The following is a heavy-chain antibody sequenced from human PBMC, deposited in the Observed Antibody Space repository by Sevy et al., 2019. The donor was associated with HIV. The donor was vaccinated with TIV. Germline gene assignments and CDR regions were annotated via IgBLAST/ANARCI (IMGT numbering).Heavy chain of an antibody. CDR2: IYYSGGT. CDR1: GGSVSSGSYY. J-gene: IGHJ4*02. V-gene: IGHV4-61*01. D-gene: IGHD1-26*01. CDR3: ARVVGATHYFDY. Sequence: SETLSLTCTVSGGSVSSGSYYWSWIRQPPGKGLEWIGYIYYSGGTNYNPSLNSRVTISVDTSKNQFSLKLSSVTAADTAVYYCARVVGATHYFDYWGQGTLVTVSS.